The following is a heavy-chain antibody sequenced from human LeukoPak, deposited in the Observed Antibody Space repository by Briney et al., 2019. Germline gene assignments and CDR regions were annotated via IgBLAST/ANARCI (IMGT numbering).Heavy chain of an antibody. Sequence: PGRSLRLSCAASGFTFSSYGMHWVRQAPGKGLEWVAVISYDGSNKYYADSVKGRFTISRDNSKNTLYLQMNSLRAEDTAVYYCARSRPKQVDPGTHRPPPPRGGSGYERYYYYDMDVWGKGTTVTVSS. J-gene: IGHJ6*03. CDR1: GFTFSSYG. CDR3: ARSRPKQVDPGTHRPPPPRGGSGYERYYYYDMDV. CDR2: ISYDGSNK. D-gene: IGHD5-12*01. V-gene: IGHV3-30*03.